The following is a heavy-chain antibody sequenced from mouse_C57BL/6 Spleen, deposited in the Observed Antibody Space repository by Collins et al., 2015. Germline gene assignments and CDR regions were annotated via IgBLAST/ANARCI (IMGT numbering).Heavy chain of an antibody. CDR2: IYPGSGNT. CDR3: ARGEKLGYYFDY. Sequence: QVQLKQSGAELVRPGASVKLSCKASGYTFTDYYINWVKQRPGQGLEWIARIYPGSGNTYYNEKFKGKATLTAEKSSSTAYMQLSSLTSEDSAVYFCARGEKLGYYFDYWGQGTTLTVSS. J-gene: IGHJ2*01. D-gene: IGHD4-1*01. CDR1: GYTFTDYY. V-gene: IGHV1-76*01.